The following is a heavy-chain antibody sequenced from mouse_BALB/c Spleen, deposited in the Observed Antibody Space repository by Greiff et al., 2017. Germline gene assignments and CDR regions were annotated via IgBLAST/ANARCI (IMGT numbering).Heavy chain of an antibody. J-gene: IGHJ2*01. V-gene: IGHV6-6*02. CDR1: GFTFSNYW. Sequence: EVKVEESGGGLVQPGGSMKLSCVASGFTFSNYWMNWVRQSPEKGLEWVAEIRLKSNNYATHYAESVKVRFTISRDDSKSSVYLQMNNLRAEDTGIYYCTRRHYYGYYFDYWGQGTTLTVSS. CDR3: TRRHYYGYYFDY. D-gene: IGHD1-2*01. CDR2: IRLKSNNYAT.